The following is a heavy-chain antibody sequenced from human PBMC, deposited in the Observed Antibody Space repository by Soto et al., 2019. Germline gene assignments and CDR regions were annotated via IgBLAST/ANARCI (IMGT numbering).Heavy chain of an antibody. CDR2: IYYSGST. CDR3: ARHLPGYYYFDY. D-gene: IGHD3-9*01. J-gene: IGHJ4*02. V-gene: IGHV4-59*08. CDR1: CGSISSYY. Sequence: SETLSLTCTVSCGSISSYYWSWIRQPPGKGLEWIGYIYYSGSTNYNPSLKSRVTISVDTSKNQFSLKLSSVTAADTAVYYCARHLPGYYYFDYWGQGTLVTVSS.